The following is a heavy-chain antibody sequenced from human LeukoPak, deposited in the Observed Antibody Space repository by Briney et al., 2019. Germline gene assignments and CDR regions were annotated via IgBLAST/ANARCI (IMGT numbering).Heavy chain of an antibody. D-gene: IGHD2-15*01. CDR1: GFAFSNYA. J-gene: IGHJ4*02. CDR3: AKGLKGCSGGRYYYFFDF. Sequence: PGGSLRLSCAASGFAFSNYAMSWVRQAPGKGLEWVSSITGSGGCTYYADSVKGRFTISRDNSKNTLDLQMNSLRAEDTAVYYCAKGLKGCSGGRYYYFFDFWGQGTLVTVSS. V-gene: IGHV3-23*01. CDR2: ITGSGGCT.